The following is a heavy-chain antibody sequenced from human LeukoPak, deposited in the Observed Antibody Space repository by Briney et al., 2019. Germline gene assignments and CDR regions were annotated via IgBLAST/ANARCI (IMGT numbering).Heavy chain of an antibody. CDR2: ISSSSSYI. CDR1: GFTFSSYS. Sequence: GGSLRLSCAASGFTFSSYSMNWVRQAPGKGLEWVSSISSSSSYIYYADSVKGRFTISRDNAKNSLYLQMNSLRAEDTAVYYCARDPPLGYRDTWGQGTLLTVCS. CDR3: ARDPPLGYRDT. D-gene: IGHD5-24*01. J-gene: IGHJ5*02. V-gene: IGHV3-21*01.